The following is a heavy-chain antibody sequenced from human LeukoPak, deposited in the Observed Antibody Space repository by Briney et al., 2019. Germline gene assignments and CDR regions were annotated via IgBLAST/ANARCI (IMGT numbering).Heavy chain of an antibody. CDR1: GYTFTDYY. D-gene: IGHD1-1*01. J-gene: IGHJ4*02. Sequence: ASVKVSCKASGYTFTDYYMHWVRQAPGQGLEWMGWISPNSGETSYAQKFQGRVTMTRDTSIRTVYMEVSSLRPDDTAVFYCARDGNFDYWGQGTLVTVSS. CDR3: ARDGNFDY. V-gene: IGHV1-2*02. CDR2: ISPNSGET.